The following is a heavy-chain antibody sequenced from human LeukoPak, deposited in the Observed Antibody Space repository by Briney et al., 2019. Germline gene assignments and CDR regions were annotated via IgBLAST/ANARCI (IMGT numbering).Heavy chain of an antibody. CDR1: GFPFDSYA. D-gene: IGHD2-2*01. CDR2: ISGSGGST. Sequence: GGSLRLSCAASGFPFDSYAMSWVRQAPGKGLEWVSGISGSGGSTKYADSVKGRFTISRDNSKNTLYLQMNSLRGEDTAVYYCAKCRSSCYGNGFDIWGQGTMVTVSS. J-gene: IGHJ3*02. CDR3: AKCRSSCYGNGFDI. V-gene: IGHV3-23*01.